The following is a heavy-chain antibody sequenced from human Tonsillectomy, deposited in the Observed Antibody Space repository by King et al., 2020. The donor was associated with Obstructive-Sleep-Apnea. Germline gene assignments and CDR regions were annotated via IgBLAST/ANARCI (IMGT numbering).Heavy chain of an antibody. CDR1: GGSISSSSYY. CDR3: ARDEQLIPYWYFDL. CDR2: IYHNGST. V-gene: IGHV4-39*07. J-gene: IGHJ2*01. D-gene: IGHD6-13*01. Sequence: LQLQESGPGLVKPSETLSLTCTVSGGSISSSSYYWGWIRQPPGKGLEWIGSIYHNGSTYYNPSLKSRVTISVDTSKNQFSLKLNSVTAADTAVYYCARDEQLIPYWYFDLWGRGTLVTVSS.